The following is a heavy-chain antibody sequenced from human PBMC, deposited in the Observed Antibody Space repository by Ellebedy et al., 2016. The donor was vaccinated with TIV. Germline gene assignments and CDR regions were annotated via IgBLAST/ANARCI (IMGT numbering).Heavy chain of an antibody. D-gene: IGHD1-14*01. CDR2: MNPKSGKT. J-gene: IGHJ5*02. CDR3: TRGGTTGFDP. Sequence: ASVKVSCKASGYTFTSYDIHWVRQATGQGLEWMGWMNPKSGKTGYAKKFQDRVTMTTNTSINAAYMNVSSLRFEDTAVYYCTRGGTTGFDPWGQGTLVTVSS. V-gene: IGHV1-8*01. CDR1: GYTFTSYD.